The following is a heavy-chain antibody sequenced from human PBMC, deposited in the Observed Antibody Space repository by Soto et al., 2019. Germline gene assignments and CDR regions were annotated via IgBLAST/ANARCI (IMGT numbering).Heavy chain of an antibody. CDR1: GFTFDHYA. CDR3: ARDQGGQSGNFIFDN. CDR2: INWNSGSV. V-gene: IGHV3-9*01. Sequence: EVHLVESGGGLVQPGRSLRLSCAASGFTFDHYAMHWVRQAPGKGLEWVSGINWNSGSVRYADSVKGRFTISRDNAKNTLYLQLNSLRAEDTAVYYCARDQGGQSGNFIFDNWGQGTLVTVSS. J-gene: IGHJ4*02. D-gene: IGHD1-26*01.